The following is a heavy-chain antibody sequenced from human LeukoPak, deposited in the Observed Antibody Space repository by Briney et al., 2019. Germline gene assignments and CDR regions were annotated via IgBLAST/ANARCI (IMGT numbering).Heavy chain of an antibody. CDR3: ARALDLYYNILTGYYDNWFDP. Sequence: ASVKVSCKASGYTFTGYYMHWVRQAPGQGLEWMGWINPNSGGINYAQKFQGRVTMTRDTSISTAYMELSRLRSDDTAVYYCARALDLYYNILTGYYDNWFDPWGQGTLVTVSS. CDR1: GYTFTGYY. D-gene: IGHD3-9*01. CDR2: INPNSGGI. J-gene: IGHJ5*02. V-gene: IGHV1-2*02.